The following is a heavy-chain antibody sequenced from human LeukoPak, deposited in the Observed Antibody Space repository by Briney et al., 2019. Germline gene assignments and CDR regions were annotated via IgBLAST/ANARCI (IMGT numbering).Heavy chain of an antibody. CDR1: GFTFVSNY. CDR3: AGVVPAAIDAFDI. J-gene: IGHJ3*02. D-gene: IGHD2-2*01. Sequence: GGSLKLSCAASGFTFVSNYMSWVGQAPGKGLDWVSSISSSSSYIYYADSVKGRSTISRDNAKNSLYLQMNSLRAEDTAVYYCAGVVPAAIDAFDIWGQGTMVTVSS. V-gene: IGHV3-21*01. CDR2: ISSSSSYI.